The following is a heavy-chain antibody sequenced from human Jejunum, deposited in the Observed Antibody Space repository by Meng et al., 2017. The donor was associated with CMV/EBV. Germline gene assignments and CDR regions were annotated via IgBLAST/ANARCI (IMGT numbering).Heavy chain of an antibody. CDR2: INAGNGRT. CDR3: AKDGGVWGFWLDP. CDR1: GYTFTRFT. V-gene: IGHV1-3*01. D-gene: IGHD7-27*01. Sequence: KASGYTFTRFTMQWVRQAPGQRLEWMGWINAGNGRTKYSQKFQDRVTITMDTSASTAYMELSSLRSEDTAVYYCAKDGGVWGFWLDPWGLGTLVTVSS. J-gene: IGHJ5*02.